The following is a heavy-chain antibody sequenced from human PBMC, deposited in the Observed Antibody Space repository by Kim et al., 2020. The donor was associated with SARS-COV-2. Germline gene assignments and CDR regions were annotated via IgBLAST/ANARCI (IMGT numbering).Heavy chain of an antibody. CDR3: AKDRRPVRSLFDY. CDR2: ISYDGSNK. D-gene: IGHD4-17*01. J-gene: IGHJ4*02. Sequence: GGSLRLSCAASGFTFSSYGMHWVRQAPGKGLEWVAVISYDGSNKYYADSVKGRFTISRDNSKNTLYLQMNSLRAEDTAVYYCAKDRRPVRSLFDYWGQGTLVTVSS. V-gene: IGHV3-30*18. CDR1: GFTFSSYG.